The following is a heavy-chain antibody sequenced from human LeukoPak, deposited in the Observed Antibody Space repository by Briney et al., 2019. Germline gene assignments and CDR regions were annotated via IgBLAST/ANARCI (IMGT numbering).Heavy chain of an antibody. CDR1: GFTFSSNS. D-gene: IGHD5-18*01. CDR3: ARSDTSNYYYYMDV. Sequence: GGSLSLSCAASGFTFSSNSMNWVRQAPGKGLEWVSSISSSSSYIYYADSVKGRFTISRDNAKNSLYLQMNSRRAEDTAVYYCARSDTSNYYYYMDVWGKGTTVTVSS. CDR2: ISSSSSYI. J-gene: IGHJ6*03. V-gene: IGHV3-21*01.